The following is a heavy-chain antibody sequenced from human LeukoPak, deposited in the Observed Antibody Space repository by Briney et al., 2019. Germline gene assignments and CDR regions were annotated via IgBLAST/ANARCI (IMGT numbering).Heavy chain of an antibody. Sequence: PSVKVSCKASGYIFSSYGISWMRQAPGQGLEWMGWINPKRGVTTYAQKFQGRVTMTRDTSITTAYMELTRLRSDDTTIYYCARERNYGDYGNAFDVWGQGTKVTVSS. D-gene: IGHD4-17*01. CDR3: ARERNYGDYGNAFDV. CDR1: GYIFSSYG. CDR2: INPKRGVT. V-gene: IGHV1-2*02. J-gene: IGHJ3*01.